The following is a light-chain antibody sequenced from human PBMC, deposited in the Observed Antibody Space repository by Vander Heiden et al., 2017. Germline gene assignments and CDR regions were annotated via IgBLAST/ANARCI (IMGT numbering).Light chain of an antibody. V-gene: IGKV3-11*01. CDR3: QQRCNWPLT. Sequence: EIVLTQSPATLSLSPGERATLSCRASQSVSSYLAWYQQKPGKAPRLIIYEASGTDFTLTVSSLEPEHFAVYYCQQRCNWPLTFGQGTLLEIK. CDR1: QSVSSY. CDR2: EA. J-gene: IGKJ5*01.